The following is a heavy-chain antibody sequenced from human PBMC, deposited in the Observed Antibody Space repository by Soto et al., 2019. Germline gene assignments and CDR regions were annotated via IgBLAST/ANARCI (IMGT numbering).Heavy chain of an antibody. CDR3: ASQEYSSSSGVRDFYYTDV. D-gene: IGHD6-6*01. Sequence: QVQLQQWGAGLLKPSETLSLTCAVYGASFSGSYCSWIRQPPGKGLEWIVEINHSGSTNYNPSLKSRVTISVDPSKNQFSLKLSSVTAADTAVYFCASQEYSSSSGVRDFYYTDVWGTGTTVTVSS. J-gene: IGHJ6*03. CDR1: GASFSGSY. CDR2: INHSGST. V-gene: IGHV4-34*01.